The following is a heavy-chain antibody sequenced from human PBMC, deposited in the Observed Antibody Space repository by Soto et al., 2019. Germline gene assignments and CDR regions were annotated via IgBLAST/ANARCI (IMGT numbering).Heavy chain of an antibody. CDR3: VGGQYYFDY. Sequence: QVQLAASGGGVVQPGTSLRLSCVASRFPFTTYGMHWDREGPGKGLEWVAVISFDGSNKYYADSVKGRFTISRDNSKNALFLQMNSLRPEDTVLYYGVGGQYYFDYQGQGTLVTVSS. J-gene: IGHJ4*02. CDR2: ISFDGSNK. V-gene: IGHV3-30*03. D-gene: IGHD3-10*01. CDR1: RFPFTTYG.